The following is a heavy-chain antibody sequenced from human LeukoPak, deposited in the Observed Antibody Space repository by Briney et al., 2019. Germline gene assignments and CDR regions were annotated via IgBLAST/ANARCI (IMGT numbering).Heavy chain of an antibody. Sequence: GESLKISCKASGYSFTTYWIGWVRQVPGKGLEWVGIIYPADSTAKYSPSFQGQVTISADKSISTAYLQWSSLKASDTAMYYCARYCSGGSCYSDNWFDPWGQGTLVTVSS. D-gene: IGHD2-15*01. J-gene: IGHJ5*02. V-gene: IGHV5-51*01. CDR3: ARYCSGGSCYSDNWFDP. CDR1: GYSFTTYW. CDR2: IYPADSTA.